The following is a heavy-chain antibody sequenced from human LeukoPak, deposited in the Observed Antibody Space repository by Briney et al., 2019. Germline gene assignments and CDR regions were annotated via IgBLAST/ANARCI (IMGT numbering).Heavy chain of an antibody. CDR3: ARGRRGTIFGVVTSNGYLYYYYYMDV. Sequence: SETLSLTCTVSGGSISSYYWSWLRQPPGKGLEWIGYIYYSGSTNYNPSLKSRVTISVDTSKNQFSLKLSSVTAADTAVYYCARGRRGTIFGVVTSNGYLYYYYYMDVWGKGTTVTVSS. CDR2: IYYSGST. J-gene: IGHJ6*03. V-gene: IGHV4-59*01. CDR1: GGSISSYY. D-gene: IGHD3-3*01.